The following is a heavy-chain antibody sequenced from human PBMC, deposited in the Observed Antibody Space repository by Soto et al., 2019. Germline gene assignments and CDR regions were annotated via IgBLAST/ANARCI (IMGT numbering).Heavy chain of an antibody. D-gene: IGHD3-22*01. J-gene: IGHJ4*02. Sequence: QLELVESGGGVVHPGTSLRLSCAASGFSFNRFATHWVRQAPGKGLEWVALISSDGGHEMYADSVKGRFTISRENSKNRLYLQMNNLRVEDTALYFCAKDRVPVGSVVIIPYYFDVWGRGTLVTVSS. CDR2: ISSDGGHE. V-gene: IGHV3-30*18. CDR1: GFSFNRFA. CDR3: AKDRVPVGSVVIIPYYFDV.